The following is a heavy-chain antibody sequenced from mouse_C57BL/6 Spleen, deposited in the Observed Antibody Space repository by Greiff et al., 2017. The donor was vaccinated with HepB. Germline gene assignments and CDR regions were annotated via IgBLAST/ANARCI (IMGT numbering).Heavy chain of an antibody. CDR1: GYTFTSYW. Sequence: VQLQQPGAELVKPGASVKLSCKASGYTFTSYWMHWVKQRPGQGLEWIGMIHPNSGSTNYNEKFKSKATLTVDKSSSTAYMQLSSLTSEDSAVYYCARYTRSSGYSWFAYWGQGTLVTVSA. CDR3: ARYTRSSGYSWFAY. V-gene: IGHV1-64*01. J-gene: IGHJ3*01. CDR2: IHPNSGST. D-gene: IGHD3-2*02.